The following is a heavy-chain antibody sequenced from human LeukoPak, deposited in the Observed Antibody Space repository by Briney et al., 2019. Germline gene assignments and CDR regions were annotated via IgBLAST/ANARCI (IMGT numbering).Heavy chain of an antibody. CDR2: IISSSSYI. J-gene: IGHJ4*02. Sequence: KPGGSLRLSCAASGFTFSSYSMNWVRQAPGKGLEWVSSIISSSSYIYYADSVKGRFTISRDNAKNSLYLQMNSLRAEDTAVYYCARATNYYYDSSGCPPFDYWGQGTLVTVSS. V-gene: IGHV3-21*01. CDR1: GFTFSSYS. CDR3: ARATNYYYDSSGCPPFDY. D-gene: IGHD3-22*01.